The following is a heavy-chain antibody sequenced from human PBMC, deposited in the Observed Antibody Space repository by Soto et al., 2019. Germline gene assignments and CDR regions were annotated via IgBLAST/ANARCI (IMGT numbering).Heavy chain of an antibody. CDR3: ARRYSSSFDY. CDR2: MYFGGSF. CDR1: GASVSHGY. D-gene: IGHD6-13*01. V-gene: IGHV4-59*08. J-gene: IGHJ4*02. Sequence: PSETLSLTCNVSGASVSHGYWSWIRQPPGKALEWIGFMYFGGSFNYNPSLTSRATISVETSKNQFSLKLSSVTAADTAVYYCARRYSSSFDYWGQGTPVTVSS.